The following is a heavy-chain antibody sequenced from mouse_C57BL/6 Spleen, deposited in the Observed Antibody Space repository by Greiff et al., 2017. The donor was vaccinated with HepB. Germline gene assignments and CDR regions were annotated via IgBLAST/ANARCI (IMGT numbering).Heavy chain of an antibody. Sequence: QVQLQQSGAELVKPGASVKISCKASGYAFSSYWMNWVKQRPGKGLEWIGQIYPGDGDTNYNGKFKGKATLTADKSSSTAYMQLSSLTSEDSAVYFCARSFYYGSSYERAWFAYWGQGTLVTVSA. CDR3: ARSFYYGSSYERAWFAY. V-gene: IGHV1-80*01. CDR2: IYPGDGDT. D-gene: IGHD1-1*01. J-gene: IGHJ3*01. CDR1: GYAFSSYW.